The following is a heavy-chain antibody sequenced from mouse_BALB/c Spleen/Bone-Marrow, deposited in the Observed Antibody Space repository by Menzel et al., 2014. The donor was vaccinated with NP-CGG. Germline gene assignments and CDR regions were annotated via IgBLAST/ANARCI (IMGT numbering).Heavy chain of an antibody. J-gene: IGHJ1*01. Sequence: EVMLVESGGGLVKPGGSLKLSCAASGFTFSSYAMSWVRQTPEKRLEWVASISSGGSTYYPDSVKGRFTISRDNARNILCLQMSSLRSEDTAMYCCARGERRGIATDYWYFDVWGAGTTVTVSS. CDR1: GFTFSSYA. CDR2: ISSGGST. D-gene: IGHD1-1*01. CDR3: ARGERRGIATDYWYFDV. V-gene: IGHV5-6-5*01.